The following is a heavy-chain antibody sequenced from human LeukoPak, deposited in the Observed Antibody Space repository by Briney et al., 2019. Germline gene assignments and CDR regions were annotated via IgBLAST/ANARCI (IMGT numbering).Heavy chain of an antibody. J-gene: IGHJ5*02. V-gene: IGHV5-10-1*01. CDR2: IDPSDSYT. Sequence: GESLKISCKGSGYSSTSYWISWVRQMPGKGLEWMGRIDPSDSYTNYSPSFQGHVTISADKSISTAYLQWSSLKASDTAMYYCARAGSTSCYKCWFDPWGQGTLVTVSS. CDR1: GYSSTSYW. D-gene: IGHD2-2*02. CDR3: ARAGSTSCYKCWFDP.